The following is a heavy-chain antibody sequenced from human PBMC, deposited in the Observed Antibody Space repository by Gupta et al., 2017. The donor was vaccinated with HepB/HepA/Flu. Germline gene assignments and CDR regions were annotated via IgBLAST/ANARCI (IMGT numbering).Heavy chain of an antibody. V-gene: IGHV3-23*01. J-gene: IGHJ3*02. Sequence: EVQLLESGGGLVQPGGSLRRSCAASEFTFSSYAMGWVRQAPGKGLEWVSAISSSGDSTYYADSVKGGFTISRDNSKNTLYLQMNSLRDEDTAVYYCAKGPKDDGFDIWGQGTMVTVSS. CDR3: AKGPKDDGFDI. CDR1: EFTFSSYA. CDR2: ISSSGDST.